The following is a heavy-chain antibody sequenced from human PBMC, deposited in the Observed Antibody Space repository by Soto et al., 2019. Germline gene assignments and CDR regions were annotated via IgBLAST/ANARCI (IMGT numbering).Heavy chain of an antibody. V-gene: IGHV3-21*01. CDR2: ISSSSSYI. J-gene: IGHJ4*02. CDR3: ARYYYGSGSYYNPFDY. Sequence: PGGSLRLSCAASGFTFSSYSMNWVRQAPGKGLEWVSSISSSSSYIYYADSVKGRFTISRDNAKNSLYLQMNSLRAEDTAVYYCARYYYGSGSYYNPFDYWGQGTLVTVSS. CDR1: GFTFSSYS. D-gene: IGHD3-10*01.